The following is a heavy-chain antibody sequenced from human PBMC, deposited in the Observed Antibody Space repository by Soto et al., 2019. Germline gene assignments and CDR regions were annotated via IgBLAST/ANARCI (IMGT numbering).Heavy chain of an antibody. Sequence: SVKFSCKASGGTFSSYAISWVRRAPGQGLEWMGGIIPIFGTANYAQKFQGRVTITADESTSTAYMELSSLRSEDTAVYYCARDSELGYCSSTSCYMATYYFDYWGQGTLVTVSS. D-gene: IGHD2-2*02. V-gene: IGHV1-69*13. CDR2: IIPIFGTA. CDR1: GGTFSSYA. J-gene: IGHJ4*02. CDR3: ARDSELGYCSSTSCYMATYYFDY.